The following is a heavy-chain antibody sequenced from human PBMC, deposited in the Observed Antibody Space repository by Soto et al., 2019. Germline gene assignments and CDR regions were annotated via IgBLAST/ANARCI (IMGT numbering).Heavy chain of an antibody. Sequence: ASVKVSCKASGYTFTRYTMNWVRQAPGQRLEWMGWINPDNGNTKSSQKFQDRVIITRETSASTAYMDLSSLRSEDTAVYYCARGIATSQLDPWGQGTLVTVSS. J-gene: IGHJ5*02. CDR2: INPDNGNT. D-gene: IGHD2-15*01. V-gene: IGHV1-3*01. CDR1: GYTFTRYT. CDR3: ARGIATSQLDP.